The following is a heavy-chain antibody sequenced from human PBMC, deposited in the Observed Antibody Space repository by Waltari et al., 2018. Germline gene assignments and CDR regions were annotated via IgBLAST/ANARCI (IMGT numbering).Heavy chain of an antibody. CDR1: NFYIRDGSY. Sequence: QVQLQESGPGLVKPSETLSLTCAVSNFYIRDGSYLGWIRQSPGKGLEWIGSIYHSGTTHYNPSLESRVTISVDRSRNQFSLKVTSVSAADTAVYFCARDQRFLESLYPYYYDLDAWGRGITVTVSS. V-gene: IGHV4-38-2*02. CDR3: ARDQRFLESLYPYYYDLDA. J-gene: IGHJ6*02. D-gene: IGHD3-3*01. CDR2: IYHSGTT.